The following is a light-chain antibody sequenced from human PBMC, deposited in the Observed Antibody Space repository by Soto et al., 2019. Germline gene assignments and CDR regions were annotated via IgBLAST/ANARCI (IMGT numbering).Light chain of an antibody. V-gene: IGKV1-8*01. Sequence: AIRMTQSPSSFSASTGDRVTITCRASQGISSYLAWYQQKPGKAPKLLIYAASTLQSGVPSRFSGSGSGTEFTLTINSLQPDDFATYYCQQYNTYPWTFGQGTKVDIK. CDR2: AAS. J-gene: IGKJ1*01. CDR3: QQYNTYPWT. CDR1: QGISSY.